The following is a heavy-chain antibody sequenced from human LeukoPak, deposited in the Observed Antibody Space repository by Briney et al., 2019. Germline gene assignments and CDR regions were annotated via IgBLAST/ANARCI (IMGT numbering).Heavy chain of an antibody. V-gene: IGHV3-13*04. CDR1: GFTFSSYD. J-gene: IGHJ4*02. CDR2: IGTAGDT. Sequence: GGSLRPSCAASGFTFSSYDMHWVRQATGKGLEWVSAIGTAGDTYYPGSVKGRFTISRENAKNSLYLQMNSLRAGDTAVYYCARVGSSGWYYFDYWGQGTLVTVSS. CDR3: ARVGSSGWYYFDY. D-gene: IGHD6-19*01.